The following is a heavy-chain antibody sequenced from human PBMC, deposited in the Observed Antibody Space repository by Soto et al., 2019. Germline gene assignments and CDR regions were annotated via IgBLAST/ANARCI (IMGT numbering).Heavy chain of an antibody. CDR1: GYTFSNYG. J-gene: IGHJ4*02. D-gene: IGHD6-19*01. CDR3: ARDGAVGGNINFDY. V-gene: IGHV1-3*01. CDR2: INAGNGDT. Sequence: ASVKVSCKASGYTFSNYGMHWVRQAPGQRLEWMGWINAGNGDTKYSQKFQGRVTISRDTSATTAYMALGSLRSEDTAVYYCARDGAVGGNINFDYWGQGTRVTVSS.